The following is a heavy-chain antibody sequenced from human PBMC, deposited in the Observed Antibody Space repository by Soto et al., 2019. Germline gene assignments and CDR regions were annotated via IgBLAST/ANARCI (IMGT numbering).Heavy chain of an antibody. D-gene: IGHD3-22*01. CDR2: ITGSSSYI. J-gene: IGHJ4*02. CDR3: ARDVYYYDSSAYWAY. Sequence: EVQLVESGGGLGKPGGSLRLSCAASGFTFSSYSMNWVRQAPGKGLEWVSSITGSSSYIYYADSVKGRFTISRDNAKNSLYLQMYSLRAEDTAVYYCARDVYYYDSSAYWAYWGQGTLVTVSS. V-gene: IGHV3-21*02. CDR1: GFTFSSYS.